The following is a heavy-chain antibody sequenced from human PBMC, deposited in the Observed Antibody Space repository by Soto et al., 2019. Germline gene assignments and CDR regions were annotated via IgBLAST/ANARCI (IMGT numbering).Heavy chain of an antibody. CDR1: GGSISSYY. J-gene: IGHJ6*02. CDR3: AREAVVRVTTATIHYGMDV. Sequence: SETLSLTCTVSGGSISSYYWSWIRQPPGKGLEWIGYIYYSGSTNYNPSLKSRVTISVDTSKNQFSLKLSSVTAADTAVYYCAREAVVRVTTATIHYGMDVRGQGTTVTVS. V-gene: IGHV4-59*01. CDR2: IYYSGST. D-gene: IGHD4-4*01.